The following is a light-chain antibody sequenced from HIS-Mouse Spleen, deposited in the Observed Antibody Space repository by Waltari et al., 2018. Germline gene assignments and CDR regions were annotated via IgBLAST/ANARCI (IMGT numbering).Light chain of an antibody. V-gene: IGLV2-14*01. Sequence: QSALTQPASVSGSPGQSITISCTGTSSDVGGYNYVPWYQQHPSKAPKLMIYEVSNRPSGVSNRFSGSKSGNTASLTISGLQAEDEADYYCSSYTSSSTLVFGGGTKLTVL. CDR1: SSDVGGYNY. CDR3: SSYTSSSTLV. J-gene: IGLJ3*02. CDR2: EVS.